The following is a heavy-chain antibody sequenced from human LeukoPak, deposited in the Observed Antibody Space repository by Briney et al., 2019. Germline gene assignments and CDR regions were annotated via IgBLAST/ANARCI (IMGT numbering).Heavy chain of an antibody. CDR1: GGTFSSYA. D-gene: IGHD3-22*01. CDR3: ARDDYDSNGYSLAPYYYYYMDV. V-gene: IGHV1-69*01. Sequence: SVKVSCKASGGTFSSYAISWVRQAPGQGLEWMGGIIRIFGTANYAQKFQGRVTITAVESTSTAYMELSSLRSEDTAVYYCARDDYDSNGYSLAPYYYYYMDVWGKGTTVTVSS. CDR2: IIRIFGTA. J-gene: IGHJ6*03.